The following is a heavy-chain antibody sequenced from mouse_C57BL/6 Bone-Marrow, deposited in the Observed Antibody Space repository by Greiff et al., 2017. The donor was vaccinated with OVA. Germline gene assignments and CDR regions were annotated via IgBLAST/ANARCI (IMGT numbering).Heavy chain of an antibody. CDR1: GYTFTSYW. CDR2: IYPGNSDT. V-gene: IGHV1-5*01. J-gene: IGHJ2*01. Sequence: VQLQQSGTVLARPGASVKMSCKTSGYTFTSYWMHWVKQRPGPGLEWIGAIYPGNSDTSYNQKFKGKAKLTAVTSASTAYMELSSLTNEDSAVYYCTRDYGGDAAYYFDYWGQGTTLTVSS. CDR3: TRDYGGDAAYYFDY. D-gene: IGHD2-4*01.